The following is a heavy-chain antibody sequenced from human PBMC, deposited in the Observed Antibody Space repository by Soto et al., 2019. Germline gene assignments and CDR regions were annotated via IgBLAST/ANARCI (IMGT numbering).Heavy chain of an antibody. V-gene: IGHV3-23*01. J-gene: IGHJ1*01. CDR1: GFTFTNYA. D-gene: IGHD3-9*01. CDR2: ISDSGGRT. CDR3: AKDDNVSACGTISSSPGIDV. Sequence: GGSLSLSCAASGFTFTNYAMNWVRQAPGRGLGWVSVISDSGGRTPYADSVKGRFAISRDNPKNTLYLQMSSLRAEDTAVYYCAKDDNVSACGTISSSPGIDVWGQGTLVTVSS.